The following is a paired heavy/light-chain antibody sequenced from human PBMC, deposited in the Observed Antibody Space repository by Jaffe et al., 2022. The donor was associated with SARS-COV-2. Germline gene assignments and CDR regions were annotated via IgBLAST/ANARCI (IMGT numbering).Heavy chain of an antibody. CDR2: IKSKADGGTT. CDR1: GFTFRNAW. J-gene: IGHJ4*02. CDR3: TTASFGDNYSFDH. Sequence: EVQLVDSGGGLVKPGGSLRLSCAASGFTFRNAWMSWVRQAPGKGLEWVGRIKSKADGGTTDYAAPVKGRFTVSRDDSKDILYLQMNSLKSEDTAVYYCTTASFGDNYSFDHWGQGTPVSVSS. D-gene: IGHD4-17*01. V-gene: IGHV3-15*01.
Light chain of an antibody. J-gene: IGKJ1*01. CDR1: ESVLFRSTNKNY. V-gene: IGKV4-1*01. CDR2: WAS. Sequence: DIVVTQSPDSLAVSLGERATISCKSSESVLFRSTNKNYIAWYQHKPGQPPKLLAYWASTRESGVPDRFSGSGSGTDFTLTISSLQTEDVAVYYCQQYYSTPWTFGQGTRVEIK. CDR3: QQYYSTPWT.